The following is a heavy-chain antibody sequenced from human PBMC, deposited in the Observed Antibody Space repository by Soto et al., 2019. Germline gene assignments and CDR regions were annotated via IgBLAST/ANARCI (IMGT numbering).Heavy chain of an antibody. V-gene: IGHV4-59*08. D-gene: IGHD2-2*01. CDR3: ARLETHQSWYYFDY. Sequence: SETLSLTCTVSGGSISSYYWSWIRQPPGKGLEWIGYIYYSGSTNYNPSLKSQVTISVDTSKNQFSLKLSSVTAADTAVYYCARLETHQSWYYFDYWGQGTLVTVSS. J-gene: IGHJ4*02. CDR2: IYYSGST. CDR1: GGSISSYY.